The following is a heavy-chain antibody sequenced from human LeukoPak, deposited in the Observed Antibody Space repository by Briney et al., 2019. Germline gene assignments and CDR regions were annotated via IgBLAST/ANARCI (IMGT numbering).Heavy chain of an antibody. Sequence: GGSLRLSCAASGFTFSSYSMNWVRQAPGKRLEWVSSISSSSSYIYYADSVKGRFTISRDNAKNSLYLQMNSLRAEVTAVYYCARGGSGSYYFDYWGQGTLVTVSS. V-gene: IGHV3-21*01. CDR1: GFTFSSYS. CDR3: ARGGSGSYYFDY. J-gene: IGHJ4*02. CDR2: ISSSSSYI. D-gene: IGHD3-10*01.